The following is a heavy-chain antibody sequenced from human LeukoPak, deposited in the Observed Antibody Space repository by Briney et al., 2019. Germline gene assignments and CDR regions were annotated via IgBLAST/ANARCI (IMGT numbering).Heavy chain of an antibody. CDR2: INPNSGGT. Sequence: ASVKVSCKASGYTFTGYYMHWVRRAPGQGLEWMGWINPNSGGTNYAQKFQGRVTMTRDTSISTAYMELSRLRSDDTAVYYCARENYGGNSVFDYWGQGTLVTVSS. D-gene: IGHD4-23*01. CDR3: ARENYGGNSVFDY. V-gene: IGHV1-2*02. J-gene: IGHJ4*02. CDR1: GYTFTGYY.